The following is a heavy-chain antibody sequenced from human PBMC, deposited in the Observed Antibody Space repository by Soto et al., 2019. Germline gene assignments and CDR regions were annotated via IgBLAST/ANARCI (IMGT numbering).Heavy chain of an antibody. CDR3: ARTTAAIHLNY. D-gene: IGHD2-21*02. CDR1: GGSLSGTY. CDR2: THHSGST. V-gene: IGHV4-34*01. Sequence: TLSLTCAVYGGSLSGTYWGCIRQPPGKGLEWIGETHHSGSTAYSPSLKSRVTISVDTSRNQFSLKLNSVTAADTAVYYCARTTAAIHLNYWSQGTLVTVSS. J-gene: IGHJ4*02.